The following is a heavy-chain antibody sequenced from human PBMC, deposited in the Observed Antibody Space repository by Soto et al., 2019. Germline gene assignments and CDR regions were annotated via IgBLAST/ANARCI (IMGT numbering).Heavy chain of an antibody. Sequence: ASVKVSCKVSGYTLTELSMHWVRQAPGKGLEWMGGFDPEDGETIYAQKFQGRVTMTEDTSTDTAYMELSGLRSEDTAVYYCATDRGIAVAGKGWFDPWGQGTLVTVSS. D-gene: IGHD6-19*01. CDR1: GYTLTELS. CDR3: ATDRGIAVAGKGWFDP. CDR2: FDPEDGET. J-gene: IGHJ5*02. V-gene: IGHV1-24*01.